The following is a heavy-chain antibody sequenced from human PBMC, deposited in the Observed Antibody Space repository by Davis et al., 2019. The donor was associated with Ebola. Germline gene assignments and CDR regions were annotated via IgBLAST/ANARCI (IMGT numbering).Heavy chain of an antibody. CDR2: IFPMFRTE. V-gene: IGHV1-69*13. CDR3: TKDETGWTRFDF. J-gene: IGHJ4*02. D-gene: IGHD1-1*01. CDR1: RGTFSSYA. Sequence: SVQVSCKASRGTFSSYAISWVRQPPGRGLEWMGGIFPMFRTEKYAQKFQGRVTITADESTSTAYMELSSLRSEDTAVYYCTKDETGWTRFDFWGQGTLVTVSS.